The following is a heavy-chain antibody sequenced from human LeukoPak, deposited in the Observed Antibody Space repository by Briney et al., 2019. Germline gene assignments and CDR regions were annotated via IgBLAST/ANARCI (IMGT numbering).Heavy chain of an antibody. CDR1: GYTFTSYG. CDR3: ARDMITFGGVIEGEDY. CDR2: ISAYNGNT. D-gene: IGHD3-16*02. Sequence: GASVKVSCKASGYTFTSYGISWVRQAPGQGLEWMGWISAYNGNTNYAQKLQGRVTMTTDTSTSTAYMEPRSLRSDDTAVYYCARDMITFGGVIEGEDYWGQGTLVTVSS. V-gene: IGHV1-18*01. J-gene: IGHJ4*02.